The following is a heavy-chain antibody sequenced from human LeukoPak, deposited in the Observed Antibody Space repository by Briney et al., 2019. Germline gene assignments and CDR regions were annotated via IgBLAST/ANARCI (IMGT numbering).Heavy chain of an antibody. CDR2: ISGSGGST. CDR3: ARKGYYDRSGYYFFDY. Sequence: GGSLRLSCAASGFTFSSYAMSWVRQAPGKGLEWVSAISGSGGSTYCADSVKGRFTISRDNSKNTLYLQMNSLRAEDTAVYYCARKGYYDRSGYYFFDYWGQGTLVTVSS. CDR1: GFTFSSYA. V-gene: IGHV3-23*01. J-gene: IGHJ4*02. D-gene: IGHD3-22*01.